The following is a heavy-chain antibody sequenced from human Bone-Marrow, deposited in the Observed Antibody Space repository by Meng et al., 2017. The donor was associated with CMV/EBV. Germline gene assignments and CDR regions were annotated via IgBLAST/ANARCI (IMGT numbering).Heavy chain of an antibody. CDR2: INPNSGAT. J-gene: IGHJ5*02. CDR1: GYTFNGYY. V-gene: IGHV1-2*02. Sequence: SCKASGYTFNGYYLHWVRQAPGQGLEWMGWINPNSGATNYAQIFQGRVTMTRDTSISTAYMELSRLTSDDTAVYYCATAMTAAGAFDPWGQGTLVTVSS. CDR3: ATAMTAAGAFDP. D-gene: IGHD6-13*01.